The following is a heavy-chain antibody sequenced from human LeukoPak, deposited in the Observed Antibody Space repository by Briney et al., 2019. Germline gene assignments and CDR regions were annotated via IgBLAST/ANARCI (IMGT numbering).Heavy chain of an antibody. D-gene: IGHD2-8*01. CDR3: ARGGSPVYYFDY. V-gene: IGHV4-31*03. CDR1: GGSISSGGYY. Sequence: SQTLSLTCTVSGGSISSGGYYWSWIRQHPGKGLEWIGYIYYSGSTYYNPSLKSRVTISVDTSKNQFSLKLSSVTAADTAVYYCARGGSPVYYFDYWGQGTLVTVSS. J-gene: IGHJ4*02. CDR2: IYYSGST.